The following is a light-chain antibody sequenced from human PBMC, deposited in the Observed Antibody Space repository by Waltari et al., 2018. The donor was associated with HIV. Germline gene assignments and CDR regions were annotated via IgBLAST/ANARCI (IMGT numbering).Light chain of an antibody. CDR1: HVITND. Sequence: DIQMTQSPSSLSASVGDRVTITCRASHVITNDLAWYQQKPGKAPERLIYATSILQGGGPSRFSCSGSGTDFTLTISRLQPEDSASYYCLKYNNYPQTFGRGTKVEI. J-gene: IGKJ4*02. CDR2: ATS. V-gene: IGKV1-17*01. CDR3: LKYNNYPQT.